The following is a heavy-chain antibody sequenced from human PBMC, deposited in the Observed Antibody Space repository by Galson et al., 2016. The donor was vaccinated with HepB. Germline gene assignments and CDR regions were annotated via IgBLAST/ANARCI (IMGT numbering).Heavy chain of an antibody. J-gene: IGHJ4*02. D-gene: IGHD3-22*01. CDR2: IYYVGTT. V-gene: IGHV4-39*01. CDR1: GGSISSYY. Sequence: SETLSLTCTVSGGSISSYYWAWIRQPPGKGLEWIGTIYYVGTTYYNPSLKSRVTISVDTSRNQFSLKLSSVTAADTAVYSCARQGDYYGSSGYFDSWGRGTLVTVSS. CDR3: ARQGDYYGSSGYFDS.